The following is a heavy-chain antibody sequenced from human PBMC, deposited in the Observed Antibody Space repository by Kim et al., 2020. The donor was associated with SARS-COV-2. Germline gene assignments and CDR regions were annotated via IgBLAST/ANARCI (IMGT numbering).Heavy chain of an antibody. J-gene: IGHJ6*02. Sequence: QKFQGRVTMTEDTSTDTAYMELSSLRSEDTAVYYCATYPSGSFYYYGMDVWGQGTTVTVSS. V-gene: IGHV1-24*01. D-gene: IGHD1-26*01. CDR3: ATYPSGSFYYYGMDV.